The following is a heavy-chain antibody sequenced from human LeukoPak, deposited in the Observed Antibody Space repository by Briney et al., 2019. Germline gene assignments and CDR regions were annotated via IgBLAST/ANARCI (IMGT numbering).Heavy chain of an antibody. D-gene: IGHD5-18*01. Sequence: GGSLRLSCTASGFTFSSYWMHWVRQAPGKGLVWVSRINSDGGSTSYADSVKGRFTISRDNSKNTLYLQMNSLRAEDTAVYYCASSGYSHGYVVYYYGMDVWGQGTTVTVSS. V-gene: IGHV3-74*01. CDR2: INSDGGST. CDR3: ASSGYSHGYVVYYYGMDV. CDR1: GFTFSSYW. J-gene: IGHJ6*02.